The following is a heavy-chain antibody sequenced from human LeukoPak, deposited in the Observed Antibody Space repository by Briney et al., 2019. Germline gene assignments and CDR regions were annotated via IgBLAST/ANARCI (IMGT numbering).Heavy chain of an antibody. CDR2: IIPILGIA. J-gene: IGHJ4*02. Sequence: SVKVSCKASGGTFSSYTISWVRQAPGQGLEWMGRIIPILGIANYAQKLQGRVTITADKSTSTAYMELSSLRSEDTAVYYCARETDFWSGHYYFDYWGQGTLVTVSS. CDR3: ARETDFWSGHYYFDY. V-gene: IGHV1-69*04. D-gene: IGHD3-3*01. CDR1: GGTFSSYT.